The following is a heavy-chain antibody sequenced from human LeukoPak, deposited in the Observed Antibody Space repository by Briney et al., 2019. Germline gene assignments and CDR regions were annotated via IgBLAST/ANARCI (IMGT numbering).Heavy chain of an antibody. CDR2: MYHSGSA. D-gene: IGHD2-15*01. Sequence: SETLSLTCDVSGYYLSTDYYWGWIRQPPGKGLEWIASMYHSGSAYYNPSLKSRVTISVDTSKNQFSLKLNSVTAADTAVYYCARGDAVVAVYFDYWGQGTLVTVSS. CDR1: GYYLSTDYY. V-gene: IGHV4-38-2*01. CDR3: ARGDAVVAVYFDY. J-gene: IGHJ4*02.